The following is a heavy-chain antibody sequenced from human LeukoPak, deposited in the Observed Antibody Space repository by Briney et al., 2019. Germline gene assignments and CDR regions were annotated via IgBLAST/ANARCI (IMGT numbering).Heavy chain of an antibody. Sequence: AXXKVSCKASGYTFTGYYMHWVRQAPGQGLEWMGWINPNSGGTNYAQKFQGRVTMTRDTSISTAYMELSRLRSDDTAVYYCARVRATVTTIGAFDIWGQGTMVTVSS. D-gene: IGHD4-11*01. V-gene: IGHV1-2*02. CDR1: GYTFTGYY. CDR3: ARVRATVTTIGAFDI. J-gene: IGHJ3*02. CDR2: INPNSGGT.